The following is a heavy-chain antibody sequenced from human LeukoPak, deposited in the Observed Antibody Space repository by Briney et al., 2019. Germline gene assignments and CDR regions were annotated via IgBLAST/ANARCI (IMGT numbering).Heavy chain of an antibody. Sequence: GGSLRLYCAASGFTFSSYAMSWVRQAPGKGLEWVSAISGSGGSTYYTDSVKGRFTISRDNSKNTLYLQMNSLRAEDTAVYYCAKSALKGIAAAGTWYFDYWGQGTLVTVSS. J-gene: IGHJ4*02. CDR3: AKSALKGIAAAGTWYFDY. D-gene: IGHD6-13*01. V-gene: IGHV3-23*01. CDR1: GFTFSSYA. CDR2: ISGSGGST.